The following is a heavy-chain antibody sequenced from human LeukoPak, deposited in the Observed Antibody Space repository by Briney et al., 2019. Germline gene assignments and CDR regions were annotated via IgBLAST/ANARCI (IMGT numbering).Heavy chain of an antibody. CDR1: GGSISSSSYY. V-gene: IGHV4-39*07. CDR2: IYYSGST. D-gene: IGHD3-9*01. J-gene: IGHJ4*02. Sequence: SETLSLTCTVSGGSISSSSYYWGWIRQPPGKGLEWIGSIYYSGSTYYNPSLKSRVTISVDTSKNQFSLKLSSVTAADTAVYYCARGGSRYFDWPDYWGQGTLVTVSS. CDR3: ARGGSRYFDWPDY.